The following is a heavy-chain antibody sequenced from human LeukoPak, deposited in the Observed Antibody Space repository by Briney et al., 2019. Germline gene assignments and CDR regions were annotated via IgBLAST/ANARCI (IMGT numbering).Heavy chain of an antibody. CDR3: ARAYSSSWGGAFDI. J-gene: IGHJ3*02. Sequence: PGGSLRLSCAASGFTFSSYSMNWVRQAPGKGLEWVSSISSSSSYIYYADSVKGRFTISRDNAKNSLYLQMNSLRAEDTAVYYCARAYSSSWGGAFDIWGQGTMVTVSS. CDR1: GFTFSSYS. CDR2: ISSSSSYI. D-gene: IGHD6-13*01. V-gene: IGHV3-21*01.